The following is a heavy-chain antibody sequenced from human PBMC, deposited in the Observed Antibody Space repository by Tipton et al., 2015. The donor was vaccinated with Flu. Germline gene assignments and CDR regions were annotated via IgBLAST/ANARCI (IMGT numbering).Heavy chain of an antibody. Sequence: TLSLTCTVSGGSINSGRYCWSWIRQPAGKGLEWIGRICTSGSTYYNPSLESRVTMSVDTSKNQFSLKMSTVTAADTAVYYCASPLLGGGAGYDAFDIWGQGTMVTVSS. D-gene: IGHD3-16*01. CDR3: ASPLLGGGAGYDAFDI. V-gene: IGHV4-61*02. CDR1: GGSINSGRYC. CDR2: ICTSGST. J-gene: IGHJ3*02.